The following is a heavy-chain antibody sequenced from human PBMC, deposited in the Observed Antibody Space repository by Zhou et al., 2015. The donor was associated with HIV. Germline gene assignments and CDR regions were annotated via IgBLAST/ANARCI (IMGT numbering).Heavy chain of an antibody. CDR3: AKDHIHCCRSALNALDT. V-gene: IGHV1-46*01. J-gene: IGHJ3*02. CDR1: GYTFSSYR. CDR2: INPTDGTT. Sequence: QVQLVQSGAEVKSPGASVKVSCKASGYTFSSYRIHWVRQAPGQGFEWVGIINPTDGTTTYAQRFQGRVTMTRDTSSRTVYMELNSLRSDDTAIYYCAKDHIHCCRSALNALDTWGQGTMVTVSS. D-gene: IGHD2-15*01.